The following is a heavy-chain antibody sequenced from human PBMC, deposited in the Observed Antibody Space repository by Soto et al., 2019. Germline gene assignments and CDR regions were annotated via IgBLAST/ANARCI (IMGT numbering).Heavy chain of an antibody. CDR2: IYHSGST. V-gene: IGHV4-4*02. D-gene: IGHD3-22*01. CDR1: GGSISSSNW. J-gene: IGHJ6*02. Sequence: QVQLQESGPGLVKPSGTLSLTCAVSGGSISSSNWWSWVRQPPGTGLEWIGEIYHSGSTNYNPSLKSRVTISVDKSKNQFSLKLSSVTAADTAVYYCARYYYDSSGYYPNYYYYYGMDVWGQGTTVTVSS. CDR3: ARYYYDSSGYYPNYYYYYGMDV.